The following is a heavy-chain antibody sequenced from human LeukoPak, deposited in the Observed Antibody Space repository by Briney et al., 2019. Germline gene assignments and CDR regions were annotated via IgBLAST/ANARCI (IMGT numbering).Heavy chain of an antibody. Sequence: ASVKVSCKASGYTFNSYDISWVRQAPGQGLEWMAWISTYNGNTNYALKVQGRATMTTDTSTSTAYMELRSLRSDDTAVYYCERVLRYDFWSAYYFDYWGQGTLVTVSS. V-gene: IGHV1-18*01. CDR1: GYTFNSYD. J-gene: IGHJ4*02. CDR3: ERVLRYDFWSAYYFDY. CDR2: ISTYNGNT. D-gene: IGHD3-3*01.